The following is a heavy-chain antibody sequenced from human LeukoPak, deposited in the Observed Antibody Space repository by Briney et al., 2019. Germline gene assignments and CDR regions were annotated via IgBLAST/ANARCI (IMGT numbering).Heavy chain of an antibody. Sequence: PSGTLSLTCAVYGGSFSGYYWSWIRQPPGKGLEWIGEINHSGSTNYNPSLKSRVTISVDTSKNQFSLKLSSVTAADTAVYYRARGPYCSSTSCYARRPFDYWGQGTLVTVSS. D-gene: IGHD2-2*01. V-gene: IGHV4-34*01. CDR1: GGSFSGYY. J-gene: IGHJ4*02. CDR2: INHSGST. CDR3: ARGPYCSSTSCYARRPFDY.